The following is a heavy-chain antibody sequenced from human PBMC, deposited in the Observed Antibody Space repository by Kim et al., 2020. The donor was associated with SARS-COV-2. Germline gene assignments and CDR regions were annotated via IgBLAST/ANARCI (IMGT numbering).Heavy chain of an antibody. J-gene: IGHJ4*02. V-gene: IGHV3-74*01. Sequence: YEDSAKAKFSSSRDNANDTLYLQMNSLSPEDTDVYYCASAVYNSAPRIDYWGRGTLVIVSS. CDR3: ASAVYNSAPRIDY. D-gene: IGHD1-1*01.